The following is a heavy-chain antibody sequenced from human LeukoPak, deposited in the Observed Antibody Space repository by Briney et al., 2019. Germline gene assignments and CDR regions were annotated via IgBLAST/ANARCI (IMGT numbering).Heavy chain of an antibody. Sequence: SETLSLTCTVSGVSISSGGYYWSWIRQHPGKGLEWIGYIYYSGSTYYNPSLKSRVTISVDTSKNQFSLKLSSVTAADTAVYYCARSRRGGRRPMNYYYGVDVWGQGTTVTVSS. V-gene: IGHV4-31*03. D-gene: IGHD3-16*01. J-gene: IGHJ6*02. CDR3: ARSRRGGRRPMNYYYGVDV. CDR2: IYYSGST. CDR1: GVSISSGGYY.